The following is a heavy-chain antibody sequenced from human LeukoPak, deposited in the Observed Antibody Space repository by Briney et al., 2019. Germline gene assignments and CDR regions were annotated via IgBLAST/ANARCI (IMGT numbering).Heavy chain of an antibody. CDR1: GLTFSSYW. CDR2: INSGGSDS. J-gene: IGHJ4*02. CDR3: ARGHSTGCFDY. V-gene: IGHV3-74*01. Sequence: GGSRRLACAASGLTFSSYWIHWVSQAPGKGLGWVSRINSGGSDSIYADTVKGRFTISRDNAQNTVYLQMNSLRAEDTAIYYCARGHSTGCFDYWGQGTLVTVSS. D-gene: IGHD1-14*01.